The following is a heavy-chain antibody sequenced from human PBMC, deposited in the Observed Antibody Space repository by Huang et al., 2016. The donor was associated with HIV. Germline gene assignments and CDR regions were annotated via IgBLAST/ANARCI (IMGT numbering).Heavy chain of an antibody. J-gene: IGHJ3*02. Sequence: QVQLVQSGSELKKPGASVKVSCKASGYTFTNYGVHWVRQAPGQGLEWMGLINTDTGKPRDAHGLTGRFVFSLDTSVNTAYLQISSLKAADSAIYYCVRVRRVMDTYCVADCSTLEAFDIWGQGTVVTVSA. CDR3: VRVRRVMDTYCVADCSTLEAFDI. CDR1: GYTFTNYG. V-gene: IGHV7-4-1*02. CDR2: INTDTGKP. D-gene: IGHD2-21*02.